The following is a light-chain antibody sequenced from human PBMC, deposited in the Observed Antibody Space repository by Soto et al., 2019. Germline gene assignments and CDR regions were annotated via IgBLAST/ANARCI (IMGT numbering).Light chain of an antibody. CDR1: SSNIGSNT. J-gene: IGLJ1*01. CDR3: AAWDDSLNGYV. Sequence: QAVVTQPPSGSGTPGQRVTISCSGSSSNIGSNTVNWYQQLPGTAPKLLIYSNNQRPSGVPDRFSGSKSGTSASLAISGLQSEDEADYYCAAWDDSLNGYVFGTGTKVTVL. CDR2: SNN. V-gene: IGLV1-44*01.